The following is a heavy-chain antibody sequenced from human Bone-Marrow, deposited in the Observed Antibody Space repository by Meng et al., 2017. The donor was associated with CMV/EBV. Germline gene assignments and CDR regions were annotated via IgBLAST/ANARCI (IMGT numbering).Heavy chain of an antibody. CDR3: ARGRYYDFWSGYYFSGMDV. CDR2: IHYDGSDK. J-gene: IGHJ6*02. V-gene: IGHV3-30*02. CDR1: GFTFSSYG. Sequence: GESLKISCAASGFTFSSYGMHWVRQAPGKGLESVAFIHYDGSDKYYADSVKGRFTISRDNSKNTLYLQMNSLRAEDTAVYYCARGRYYDFWSGYYFSGMDVWGQGTTVTVSS. D-gene: IGHD3-3*01.